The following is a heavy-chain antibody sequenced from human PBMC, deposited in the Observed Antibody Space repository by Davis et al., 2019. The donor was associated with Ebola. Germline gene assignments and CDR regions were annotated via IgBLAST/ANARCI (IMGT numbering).Heavy chain of an antibody. D-gene: IGHD6-19*01. V-gene: IGHV3-23*01. CDR1: GFVFSSSV. Sequence: GESLTISCAASGFVFSSSVMSWVRRAPGKGLEWVSTAGLSTDTYYADSVKGRFTISRDNSKNTLHLQMNRLRVEDTAIYYCAKDTSNVWFDVWGQGTLVTVSS. CDR3: AKDTSNVWFDV. J-gene: IGHJ3*01. CDR2: AGLSTDT.